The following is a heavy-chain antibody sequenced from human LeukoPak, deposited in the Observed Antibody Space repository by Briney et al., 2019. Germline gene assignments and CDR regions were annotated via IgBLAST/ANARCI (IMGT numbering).Heavy chain of an antibody. Sequence: PGGSLRLSCAASGFTFSDHWMSWVRQVPGKGLEWVADIKKDGSEKNEVDSAKGRFTISRDNAKNSLYLEMNSLRAEDTAVYYCARGPPYGARCDYLDYWGQGALVTVSS. D-gene: IGHD4/OR15-4a*01. CDR1: GFTFSDHW. V-gene: IGHV3-7*01. J-gene: IGHJ4*02. CDR2: IKKDGSEK. CDR3: ARGPPYGARCDYLDY.